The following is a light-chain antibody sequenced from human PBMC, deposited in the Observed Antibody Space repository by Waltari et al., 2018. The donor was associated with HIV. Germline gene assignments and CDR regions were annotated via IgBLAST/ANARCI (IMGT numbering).Light chain of an antibody. CDR2: AVS. J-gene: IGLJ1*01. Sequence: QSALTQPASVSGSPGQSLPISCTGTSSDVGGYNSVSWYQLHPGKAPKLMIYAVSNRPSGVSNRFSGSKSDNTASLTISGLQAEDEADYYCSSYTSTSTVYVFGTGTEVTVL. CDR1: SSDVGGYNS. V-gene: IGLV2-14*03. CDR3: SSYTSTSTVYV.